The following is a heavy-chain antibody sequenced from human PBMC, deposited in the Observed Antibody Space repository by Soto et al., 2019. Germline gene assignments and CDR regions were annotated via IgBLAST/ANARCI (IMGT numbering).Heavy chain of an antibody. Sequence: SETLSLTCAVYGGSFSGYYWSWIRQPPGKGLEWIGEINHSGSTNYHPSPKSRVTISVDTSKNQFSPKVSSVTAADTAVYFCARVTIFGVVDYWGQGTLVTVSS. D-gene: IGHD3-3*01. V-gene: IGHV4-34*01. CDR1: GGSFSGYY. CDR2: INHSGST. CDR3: ARVTIFGVVDY. J-gene: IGHJ4*02.